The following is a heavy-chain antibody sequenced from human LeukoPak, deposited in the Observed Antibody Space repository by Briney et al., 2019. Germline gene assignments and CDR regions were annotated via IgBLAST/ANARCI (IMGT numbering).Heavy chain of an antibody. D-gene: IGHD2-2*01. CDR1: GFTFSSYA. CDR2: ISGSGGST. Sequence: GGSLRLSCAASGFTFSSYAMSWVRQAPGKGLEWVSAISGSGGSTYYADSVKGRFTISRDNSKSTLYLQMNSLRAEDTAVYYCAKGGCVGTSCYRRAFDIWGQGTMVTVSS. V-gene: IGHV3-23*01. J-gene: IGHJ3*02. CDR3: AKGGCVGTSCYRRAFDI.